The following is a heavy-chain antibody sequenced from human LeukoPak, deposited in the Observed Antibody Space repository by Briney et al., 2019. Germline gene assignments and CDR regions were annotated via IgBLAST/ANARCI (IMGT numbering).Heavy chain of an antibody. CDR1: GFTFSHFG. V-gene: IGHV3-33*06. CDR2: IWSDATNE. CDR3: AQDAQRGFDYSNSLEH. Sequence: PGGSLRLSCEASGFTFSHFGMHWVRQAPGKGLEWEAVIWSDATNEYYADSVKGRFTISRDNFKNTVSLQMNSLRAEDTAVYYCAQDAQRGFDYSNSLEHWGQGSLVTVSS. J-gene: IGHJ4*02. D-gene: IGHD4-11*01.